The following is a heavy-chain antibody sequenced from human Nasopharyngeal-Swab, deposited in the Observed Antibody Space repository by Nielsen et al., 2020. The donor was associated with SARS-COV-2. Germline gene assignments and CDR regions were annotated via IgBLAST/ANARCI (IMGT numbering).Heavy chain of an antibody. CDR3: ARQKGAATKVVGYFDY. V-gene: IGHV4-59*08. Sequence: SETLSLTCTVSGGSISSYYWSWIRQPPGKGLEWIGYIYYSGSTNYNPSLKSRVTISVDTSKNQFSLKLSSVTAADTAVYYCARQKGAATKVVGYFDYWGQGTLVTVSS. J-gene: IGHJ4*02. CDR1: GGSISSYY. D-gene: IGHD2-15*01. CDR2: IYYSGST.